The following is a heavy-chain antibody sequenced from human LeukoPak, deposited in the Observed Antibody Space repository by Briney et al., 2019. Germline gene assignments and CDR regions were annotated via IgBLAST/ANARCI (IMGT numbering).Heavy chain of an antibody. J-gene: IGHJ4*02. CDR2: INHSGST. Sequence: SETLPLTCAVYGGSFSGYYWSWIRQPPGKGLEWIGEINHSGSTNYNPSLKSRVTISVDTSKNQFSLKLSSVTAADTAVYYCARYPLQLEVAGAEYFDYWGQGTLVTVSS. CDR3: ARYPLQLEVAGAEYFDY. D-gene: IGHD1-1*01. V-gene: IGHV4-34*01. CDR1: GGSFSGYY.